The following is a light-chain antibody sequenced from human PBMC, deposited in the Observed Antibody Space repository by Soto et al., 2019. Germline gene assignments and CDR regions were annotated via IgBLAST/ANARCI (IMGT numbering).Light chain of an antibody. CDR3: QQYSSSPLIT. J-gene: IGKJ5*01. CDR2: GAS. Sequence: EIVLTQSPGTLSLSPGERATLSCRASQSVSSSYLAWYQQKPGQPPKLLIYGASSRATGVPDRFTGSGSGAHFTLTISRLETEDFAVYHCQQYSSSPLITFGQGTRLEI. V-gene: IGKV3-20*01. CDR1: QSVSSSY.